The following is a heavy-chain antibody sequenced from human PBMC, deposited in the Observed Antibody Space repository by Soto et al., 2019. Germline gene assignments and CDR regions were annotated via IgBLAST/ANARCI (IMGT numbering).Heavy chain of an antibody. CDR3: ARGSSMTARQSDY. Sequence: QVQLQESGPGLVKPSETLSLTCTVSGGSISSYYWSWIRQPPGKGLEWIGYIDYSGSTNYTPSLKSRVALSVDTSKNQVSLKLSSVTAADTAVYYCARGSSMTARQSDYWGQGTLVTVSS. D-gene: IGHD6-6*01. CDR1: GGSISSYY. V-gene: IGHV4-59*12. CDR2: IDYSGST. J-gene: IGHJ4*02.